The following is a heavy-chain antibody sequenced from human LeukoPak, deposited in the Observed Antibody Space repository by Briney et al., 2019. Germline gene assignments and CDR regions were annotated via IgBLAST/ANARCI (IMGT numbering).Heavy chain of an antibody. Sequence: GGSLRLSCAASGNYWMHWVRQVPGKGLVWVSHINSDGSWTSYADSVKGRFTISKDNAKNTVYLQMNRLRAEDTAVYYCVSFYETYWGRGTLVTVSS. D-gene: IGHD2/OR15-2a*01. CDR3: VSFYETY. V-gene: IGHV3-74*01. J-gene: IGHJ4*02. CDR1: GNYW. CDR2: INSDGSWT.